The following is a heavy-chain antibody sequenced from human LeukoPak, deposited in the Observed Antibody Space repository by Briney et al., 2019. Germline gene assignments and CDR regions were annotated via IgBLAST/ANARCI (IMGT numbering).Heavy chain of an antibody. CDR3: ARANHSTERRSSIAADRYWFDP. Sequence: GASLKVSCKASGGTFSSYAICWVRQAPGQGLEWMGRVIPIFGTANYAQKFHGRVTTTTDAPTSTDYMELSSLRAEDTDVYYCARANHSTERRSSIAADRYWFDPWGQGTLVTVSS. D-gene: IGHD6-13*01. V-gene: IGHV1-69*05. CDR1: GGTFSSYA. J-gene: IGHJ5*02. CDR2: VIPIFGTA.